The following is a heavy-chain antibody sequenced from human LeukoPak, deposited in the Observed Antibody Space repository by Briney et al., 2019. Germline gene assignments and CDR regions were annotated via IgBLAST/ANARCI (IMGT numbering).Heavy chain of an antibody. D-gene: IGHD3-10*01. Sequence: GGSLRLSCAASGFTFDDYAMNWVRQAPGKGLEWVSYISSSGSTIYYADSVKGRFTISRDNAKNSLYLQMNSLRAEDTAVYYCARAWFYYGSGLDYWGQGTLVTVSS. CDR2: ISSSGSTI. J-gene: IGHJ4*02. CDR1: GFTFDDYA. CDR3: ARAWFYYGSGLDY. V-gene: IGHV3-48*03.